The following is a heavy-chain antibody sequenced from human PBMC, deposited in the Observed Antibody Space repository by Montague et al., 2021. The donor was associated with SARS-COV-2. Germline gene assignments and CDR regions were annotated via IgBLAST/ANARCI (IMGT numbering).Heavy chain of an antibody. J-gene: IGHJ3*02. Sequence: LRLSCATSGFTFSNYDMNWVRQAPGKGPEWISYISTSAYTTSYAGSVKGRFTISRDNGKNSLYLQMNSLRVEDTAVYYCTRDYRSIVGDGLDIWGQGTKVTVSS. D-gene: IGHD3-16*02. V-gene: IGHV3-48*03. CDR2: ISTSAYTT. CDR3: TRDYRSIVGDGLDI. CDR1: GFTFSNYD.